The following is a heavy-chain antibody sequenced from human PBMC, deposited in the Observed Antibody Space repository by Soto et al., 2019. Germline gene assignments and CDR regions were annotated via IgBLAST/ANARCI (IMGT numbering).Heavy chain of an antibody. V-gene: IGHV4-59*01. J-gene: IGHJ4*02. CDR2: SYYSGST. CDR1: GASISSYY. CDR3: ARLSPTSSNWALAY. Sequence: SETLSLTCTVSGASISSYYWSWIRQSPGKGLEWIGYSYYSGSTDYNPSLKSRVTRSVDASKNQFSLKVSAVTETDTAVYYSARLSPTSSNWALAYRAQGTTVPGS. D-gene: IGHD7-27*01.